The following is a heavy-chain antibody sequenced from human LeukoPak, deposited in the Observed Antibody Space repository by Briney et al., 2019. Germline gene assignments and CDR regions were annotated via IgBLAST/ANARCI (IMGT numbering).Heavy chain of an antibody. Sequence: GGSLRLSCAASGFTFSSYAMSWVRQAPGKGLEWVSAISGSGGSTYYADSVKGRFTISRDNSKNTPYLQMNSLRAEDTAVYYCARGRVGFLEWSIHYYYGMDVWGQGTTVTVSS. CDR3: ARGRVGFLEWSIHYYYGMDV. V-gene: IGHV3-23*01. CDR2: ISGSGGST. D-gene: IGHD3-3*02. J-gene: IGHJ6*02. CDR1: GFTFSSYA.